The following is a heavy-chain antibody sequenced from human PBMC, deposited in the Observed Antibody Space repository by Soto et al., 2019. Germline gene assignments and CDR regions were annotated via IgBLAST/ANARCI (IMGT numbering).Heavy chain of an antibody. D-gene: IGHD1-1*01. CDR1: GYAFTTYG. J-gene: IGHJ4*02. V-gene: IGHV1-18*01. CDR3: ARGRYGDY. Sequence: QVHLVQSGAEVKKPGASVKVSCKGSGYAFTTYGITWVRQAPGQGLEWMGWISAHNGNTNYAQKLQGRVTVTRDTSTRTAYMELRSLRSDDTAVYYCARGRYGDYWGQGDLVTVSS. CDR2: ISAHNGNT.